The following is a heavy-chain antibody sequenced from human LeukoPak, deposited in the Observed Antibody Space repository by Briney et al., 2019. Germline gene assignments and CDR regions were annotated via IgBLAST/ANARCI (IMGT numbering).Heavy chain of an antibody. J-gene: IGHJ6*03. D-gene: IGHD6-13*01. V-gene: IGHV3-7*01. CDR2: IKQDGSEK. CDR1: GFTFSSYW. CDR3: ARARDSSSWYVVYYYYMDV. Sequence: GGSLRLSCAASGFTFSSYWMSWVRQAPGKGLEWVANIKQDGSEKYYVDSVKGRFTISRDNAKNSLYLQMNSLRAEDTAVYHCARARDSSSWYVVYYYYMDVWGKGTTVTVSS.